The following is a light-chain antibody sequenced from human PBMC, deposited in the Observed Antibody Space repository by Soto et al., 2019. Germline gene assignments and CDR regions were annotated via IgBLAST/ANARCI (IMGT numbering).Light chain of an antibody. CDR1: QDIRNY. CDR2: DAS. CDR3: QQYDTLPPGYT. J-gene: IGKJ2*01. Sequence: DVQMTQSPSSLSAPVGDRVTITCQANQDIRNYLNWYQHKAGQAPKLLIYDASSLETGVPSRFSGSGSGTHFTLTIASLQPEDTATYYCQQYDTLPPGYTFGQGTKLQI. V-gene: IGKV1-33*01.